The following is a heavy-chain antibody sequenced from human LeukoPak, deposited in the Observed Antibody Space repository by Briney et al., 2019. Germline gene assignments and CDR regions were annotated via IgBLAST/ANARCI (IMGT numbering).Heavy chain of an antibody. V-gene: IGHV4-30-4*08. CDR2: IYYSGST. D-gene: IGHD2-15*01. CDR3: ATVMGGFDY. Sequence: SQTLSLTCTVSGGSISRGDYYWSWIRQPPGKGLEWIGYIYYSGSTYYNPSLESRVTISVDTSKNQFSLKLSSVTAADTAVYYCATVMGGFDYWGQGTLVTVSS. CDR1: GGSISRGDYY. J-gene: IGHJ4*02.